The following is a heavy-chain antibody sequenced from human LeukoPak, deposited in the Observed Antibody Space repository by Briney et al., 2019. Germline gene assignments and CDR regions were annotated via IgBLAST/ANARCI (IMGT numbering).Heavy chain of an antibody. CDR3: AKGPRRIAAAGTVRAYFDY. J-gene: IGHJ4*02. CDR2: ISGSGGST. CDR1: GFTFSSYA. V-gene: IGHV3-23*01. D-gene: IGHD6-13*01. Sequence: PGGSLRLSCAASGFTFSSYAMSWVRQAPGKGLERVSAISGSGGSTYYADSVKGRFTISRDNSKNTLYLQMNSLRAEDTAVYYCAKGPRRIAAAGTVRAYFDYWGQGTLVTVSS.